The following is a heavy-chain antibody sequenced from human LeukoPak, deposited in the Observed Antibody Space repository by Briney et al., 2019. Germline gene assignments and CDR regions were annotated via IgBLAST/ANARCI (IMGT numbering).Heavy chain of an antibody. V-gene: IGHV3-74*01. CDR2: IHGDGDNI. CDR3: ARAQVGAPTDL. CDR1: GSPFSSYA. D-gene: IGHD1-26*01. J-gene: IGHJ5*02. Sequence: GGSLRLSCAASGSPFSSYAMYWVRQAPGKGLVWVARIHGDGDNISYADSVRGRFTISRDNAKDTLYLHMNSLRPEDTAVYYCARAQVGAPTDLWGQGTLVTVSS.